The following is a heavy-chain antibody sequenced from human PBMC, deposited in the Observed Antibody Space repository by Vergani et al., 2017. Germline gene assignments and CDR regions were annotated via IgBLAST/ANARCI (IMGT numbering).Heavy chain of an antibody. CDR3: AKVQAGDHEGY. CDR1: GFTFSDYY. Sequence: QVQLVESGGGLVKPGGSLRLSCAASGFTFSDYYMSWIRQAPGKGLEWVSYISSSSSYTNYADSVKGRFTISRDNSKNTLYLQMNSLRAEDTAVYYCAKVQAGDHEGYWGQGTLVTVSS. V-gene: IGHV3-11*06. CDR2: ISSSSSYT. J-gene: IGHJ4*02. D-gene: IGHD7-27*01.